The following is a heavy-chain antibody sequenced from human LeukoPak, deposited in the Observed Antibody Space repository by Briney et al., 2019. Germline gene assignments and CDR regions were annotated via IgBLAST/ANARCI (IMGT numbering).Heavy chain of an antibody. CDR2: ISSSGSTI. D-gene: IGHD4-17*01. CDR1: GFTFSSYE. Sequence: GGSLRLSCAASGFTFSSYEMNWVRQAPGKGLEWVSYISSSGSTIYYADSVKGRFTISRDNAKNSLYLQMNSLRAEDTAVYYCARDRRLRSYYYYMDVWGKGTTVTVSS. CDR3: ARDRRLRSYYYYMDV. V-gene: IGHV3-48*03. J-gene: IGHJ6*03.